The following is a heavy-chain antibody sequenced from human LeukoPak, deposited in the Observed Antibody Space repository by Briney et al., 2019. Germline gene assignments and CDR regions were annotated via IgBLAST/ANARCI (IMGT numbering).Heavy chain of an antibody. V-gene: IGHV3-21*01. Sequence: SVKGRFTISRDNAKNSLYLQMNSLRAEDTAVYYCAREGDYYGSGSYRELRYWGQGTLVTVSS. CDR3: AREGDYYGSGSYRELRY. J-gene: IGHJ4*02. D-gene: IGHD3-10*01.